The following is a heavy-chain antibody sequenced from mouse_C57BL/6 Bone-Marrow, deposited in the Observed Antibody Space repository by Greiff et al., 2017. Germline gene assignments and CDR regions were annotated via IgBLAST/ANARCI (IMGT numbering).Heavy chain of an antibody. Sequence: VKLMESGAELVKPGASVKISCKASGYAFSSYWMNWVKQRPGKGLEWIGQIYPGDGDTNYNGKFKGKATLTADKSSSTAYMQLSSLTSEDSAVYFCARWVLRGFAYWGQGTLVTVSA. V-gene: IGHV1-80*01. D-gene: IGHD2-14*01. CDR1: GYAFSSYW. J-gene: IGHJ3*01. CDR3: ARWVLRGFAY. CDR2: IYPGDGDT.